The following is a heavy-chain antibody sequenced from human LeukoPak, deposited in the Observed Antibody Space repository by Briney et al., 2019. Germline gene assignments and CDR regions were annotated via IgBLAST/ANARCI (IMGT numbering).Heavy chain of an antibody. CDR1: GESFSGNF. J-gene: IGHJ3*02. Sequence: PSEALSLTCAVSGESFSGNFWTWIRQHPGKGLEWIGYIYYSGSTYYNPSLKSRVTISVDTSKNQFSLKLSSVTAADTAVYYCARTALYYYDSSGYLFDIWGQGTMVTVSS. CDR2: IYYSGST. CDR3: ARTALYYYDSSGYLFDI. D-gene: IGHD3-22*01. V-gene: IGHV4-31*11.